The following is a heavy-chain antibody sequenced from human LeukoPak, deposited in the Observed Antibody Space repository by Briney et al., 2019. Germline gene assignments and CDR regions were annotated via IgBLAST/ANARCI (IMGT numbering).Heavy chain of an antibody. CDR2: INHSGST. CDR1: GGSFSGYY. V-gene: IGHV4-34*01. CDR3: ARGPFSVVVTYIDY. Sequence: SETLSLTCAVYGGSFSGYYWGWIRQPPGKGLEWIGEINHSGSTNYNPSLKSRVTISVDTSKNQFSLKLSSVTAADTAVYYCARGPFSVVVTYIDYWGQGTLVTVSS. D-gene: IGHD2-21*02. J-gene: IGHJ4*02.